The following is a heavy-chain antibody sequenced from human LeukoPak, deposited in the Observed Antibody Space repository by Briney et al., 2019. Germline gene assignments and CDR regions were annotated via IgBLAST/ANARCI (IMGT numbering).Heavy chain of an antibody. CDR2: ISYSGGST. Sequence: GGSLRLSCAASGFTFSSYAMNWVRQAPGKGLEWVSRISYSGGSTYYADSVKGRFTISRDNSRNTLYLQMNSLRAEDTAVYYCAKGAGIQVWLLFDCWGQGSLVTVSS. V-gene: IGHV3-23*01. CDR3: AKGAGIQVWLLFDC. CDR1: GFTFSSYA. D-gene: IGHD5-18*01. J-gene: IGHJ4*02.